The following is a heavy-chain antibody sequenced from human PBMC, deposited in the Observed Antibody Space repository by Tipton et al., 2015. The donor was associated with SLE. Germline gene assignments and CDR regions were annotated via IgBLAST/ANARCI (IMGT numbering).Heavy chain of an antibody. V-gene: IGHV5-51*03. J-gene: IGHJ5*02. D-gene: IGHD4-17*01. CDR2: IYPGDSDT. Sequence: QSGAEVKKTGESLKISCKGSGYSFTSYWIGWVRQMPGKGLEWMAIIYPGDSDTTYSPSFQGQVTVSADKSISTAYLQWSSLQASDTAMYYCASPNPKMTTVTTWGQGTLVTVSS. CDR3: ASPNPKMTTVTT. CDR1: GYSFTSYW.